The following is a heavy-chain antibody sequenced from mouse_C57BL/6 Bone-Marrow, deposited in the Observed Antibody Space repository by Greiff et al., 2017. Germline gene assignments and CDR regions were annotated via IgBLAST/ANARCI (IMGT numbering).Heavy chain of an antibody. CDR1: GYTFTSYT. D-gene: IGHD2-3*01. CDR2: INPSSGYT. Sequence: VQLLQSGAELARPGASVKMSCMASGYTFTSYTMHWVKQGPGQGLEWIGYINPSSGYTKYNQKFKDKATLTADKSSSTAYMQLSSLTSEDSAVYYCADGYYGDFDVWGTGTTVTVSS. CDR3: ADGYYGDFDV. V-gene: IGHV1-4*01. J-gene: IGHJ1*03.